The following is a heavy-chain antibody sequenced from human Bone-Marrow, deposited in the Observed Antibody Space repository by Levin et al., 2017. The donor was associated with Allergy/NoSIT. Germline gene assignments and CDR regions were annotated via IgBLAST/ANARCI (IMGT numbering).Heavy chain of an antibody. CDR3: ARDGGYSYGLVPPDDAFDI. V-gene: IGHV3-48*01. CDR1: GFTFSSYS. J-gene: IGHJ3*02. CDR2: ISSSSSTI. D-gene: IGHD5-18*01. Sequence: AGGSLRLSCAASGFTFSSYSMNWVRQAPGKGLEWVSYISSSSSTIYYADSVKGRFTISRDNAKNSLYLQMNSLRAEDTAVYYCARDGGYSYGLVPPDDAFDIWGQGTMVTVSS.